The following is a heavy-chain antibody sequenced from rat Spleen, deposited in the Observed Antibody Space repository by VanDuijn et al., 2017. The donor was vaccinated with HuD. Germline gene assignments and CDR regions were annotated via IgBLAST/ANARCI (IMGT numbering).Heavy chain of an antibody. Sequence: EVQLVESGGDLVQPGRSLRLSCAASGFTFSDYNMAWVRQAPTKGLEWVATISYGDSSGHSATYYRDSVKGRFTISRDNAKITLSLQMDSLRSEDTATYYCARRHYGYTDYFDYWGQGLMVTVSS. CDR3: ARRHYGYTDYFDY. J-gene: IGHJ2*01. V-gene: IGHV5-7*01. CDR2: ISYGDSSGHSAT. CDR1: GFTFSDYN. D-gene: IGHD1-9*01.